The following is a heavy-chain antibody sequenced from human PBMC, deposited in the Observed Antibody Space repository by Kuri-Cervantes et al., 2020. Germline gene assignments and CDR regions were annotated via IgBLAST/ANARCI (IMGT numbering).Heavy chain of an antibody. D-gene: IGHD1-14*01. J-gene: IGHJ6*02. CDR1: GFTVSSNY. Sequence: GGSLRLSCAASGFTVSSNYMSWVRQAPGKGLEWVSVIYSGGSTYYADSVKGRFTISRDNSKNTLYLQMNSLRAEDTAVYYCARERVTGALYYYYGMDVWGQGTAVTVSS. CDR3: ARERVTGALYYYYGMDV. V-gene: IGHV3-66*01. CDR2: IYSGGST.